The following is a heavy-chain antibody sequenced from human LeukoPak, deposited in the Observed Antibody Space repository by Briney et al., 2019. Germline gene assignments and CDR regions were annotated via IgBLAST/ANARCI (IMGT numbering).Heavy chain of an antibody. CDR2: TYTSGTT. J-gene: IGHJ3*01. CDR1: GGSISSYY. V-gene: IGHV4-4*07. Sequence: SETLSLTCTVSGGSISSYYWSWIRQPAGKGLEWIGRTYTSGTTNYDPSLKSRVTMSLDTSKSQLSLNLSSVTAADTAVYYCARDQTYYDTSGYSLYAFDFWGQGTMVALSS. D-gene: IGHD3-22*01. CDR3: ARDQTYYDTSGYSLYAFDF.